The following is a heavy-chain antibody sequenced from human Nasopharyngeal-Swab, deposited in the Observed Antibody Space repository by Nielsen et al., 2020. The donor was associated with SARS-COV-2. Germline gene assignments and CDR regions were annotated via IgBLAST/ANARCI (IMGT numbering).Heavy chain of an antibody. V-gene: IGHV3-15*01. D-gene: IGHD2-2*01. J-gene: IGHJ4*02. CDR3: TTDLMYCSSTSCYSFDY. CDR2: IKSKNDGGTT. Sequence: WIRQPPGKGLEWVGRIKSKNDGGTTDYAAPVKGRFTISGDDSKNTLYLQMNSLKTEDTAVYYCTTDLMYCSSTSCYSFDYWGQGTLVTVSS.